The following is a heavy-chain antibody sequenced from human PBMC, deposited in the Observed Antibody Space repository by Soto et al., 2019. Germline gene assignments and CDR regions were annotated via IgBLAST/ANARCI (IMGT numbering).Heavy chain of an antibody. CDR3: AKDGDDILTGYYFDY. V-gene: IGHV3-30*18. CDR2: ISYDGSNK. Sequence: GGSLRLSCAASGFTFSSYGMHWVRQAPGKGLEWVAVISYDGSNKYYADSVKGRFTISRDNSKNTLYVQMNSLRAEDTAVYYCAKDGDDILTGYYFDYWGQGTLVTVSS. J-gene: IGHJ4*02. D-gene: IGHD3-9*01. CDR1: GFTFSSYG.